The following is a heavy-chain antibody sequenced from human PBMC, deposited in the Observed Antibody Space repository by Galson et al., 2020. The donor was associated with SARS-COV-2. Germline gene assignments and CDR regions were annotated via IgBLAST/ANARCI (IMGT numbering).Heavy chain of an antibody. V-gene: IGHV3-30-3*01. J-gene: IGHJ4*02. CDR2: IYSDGSNK. Sequence: TGGYLRLTCPASGFTLSSYAMHSVSKAPGKGLEWVAVIYSDGSNKYYADSVKGRFTISRDNSKNTLYLQMNSLRAEDTAVYYCASLISSGWDYWGQGTLVTVSS. CDR3: ASLISSGWDY. D-gene: IGHD6-19*01. CDR1: GFTLSSYA.